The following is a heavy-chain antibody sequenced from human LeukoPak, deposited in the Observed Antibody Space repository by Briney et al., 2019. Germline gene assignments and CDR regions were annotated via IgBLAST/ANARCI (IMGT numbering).Heavy chain of an antibody. CDR2: IYSGGST. D-gene: IGHD6-13*01. J-gene: IGHJ5*02. Sequence: SETLSLTCTVSGGSISSYYWSWIRQPPGKGLEWIGYIYSGGSTNYNPSLKSRVTISVDTSKNQFSLKLSSVTAADTAVYYCARQYSSSTSFDPWGQGTLVTVSS. V-gene: IGHV4-59*08. CDR3: ARQYSSSTSFDP. CDR1: GGSISSYY.